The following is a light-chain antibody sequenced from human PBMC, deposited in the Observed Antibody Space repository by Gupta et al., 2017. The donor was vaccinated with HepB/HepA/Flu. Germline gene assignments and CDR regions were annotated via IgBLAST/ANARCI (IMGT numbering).Light chain of an antibody. CDR1: QSVGTY. V-gene: IGKV3-11*01. Sequence: EIMLTQSPATLSLSPGERATLSCRATQSVGTYLAWYQHKPGQAPRLLIYDASNRATGIPARFSGSGSGTDFTLTISSLEPEDFAVYYCQQRSDWPLFTFGPGTRVDIK. CDR3: QQRSDWPLFT. J-gene: IGKJ3*01. CDR2: DAS.